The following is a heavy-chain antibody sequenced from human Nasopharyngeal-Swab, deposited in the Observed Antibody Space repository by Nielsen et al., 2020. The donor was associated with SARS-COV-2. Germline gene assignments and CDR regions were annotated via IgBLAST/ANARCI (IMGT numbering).Heavy chain of an antibody. Sequence: SETLSLTCTVSGGSISSGSYYWSWIRQPAGKGLEWIGRIYTSGSTNYNPSLKSRVTISVDTSKNQFSLKLSSVTAADTAVYYCARVGGIAYYFDYWGQGTLVTVSS. J-gene: IGHJ4*02. V-gene: IGHV4-61*02. CDR1: GGSISSGSYY. D-gene: IGHD1-26*01. CDR2: IYTSGST. CDR3: ARVGGIAYYFDY.